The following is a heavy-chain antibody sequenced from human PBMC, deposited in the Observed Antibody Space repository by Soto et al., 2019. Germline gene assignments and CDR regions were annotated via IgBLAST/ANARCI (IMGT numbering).Heavy chain of an antibody. J-gene: IGHJ3*02. V-gene: IGHV3-7*01. CDR2: IYQDGSEK. Sequence: EVQLVESGGGLVQPGGSLRLSCAASGFTFSSYVMSWVRQAPGKGLEWVANIYQDGSEKYYVDSVKGRFTISRDNPKNSLFLQMNSLRAEDTAVYYCGRWNFAFDIWGQGTMVSVSS. CDR1: GFTFSSYV. D-gene: IGHD1-1*01. CDR3: GRWNFAFDI.